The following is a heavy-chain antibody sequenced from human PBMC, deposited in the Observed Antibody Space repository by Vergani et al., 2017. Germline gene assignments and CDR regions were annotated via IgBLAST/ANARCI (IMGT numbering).Heavy chain of an antibody. Sequence: QVRLQESGPGLVKPSETLSLTCTVSGASVSSSVSSSGYSWSWIRQPPGKGLEWIGEINHSGSTNYNPSLKSRVTISVDTSKNQFSLKVSSVTAADTAMYYCARRIDHPAAGGYFDYWGQGTLVTVSS. V-gene: IGHV4-38-2*02. CDR2: INHSGST. D-gene: IGHD2-2*01. J-gene: IGHJ4*02. CDR1: GASVSSSVSSSGYS. CDR3: ARRIDHPAAGGYFDY.